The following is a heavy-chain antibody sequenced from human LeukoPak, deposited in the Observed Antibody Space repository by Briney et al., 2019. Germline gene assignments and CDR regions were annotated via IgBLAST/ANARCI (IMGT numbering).Heavy chain of an antibody. V-gene: IGHV4-31*03. CDR1: GGSINSGGFY. J-gene: IGHJ6*02. Sequence: SETLSLTCTVSGGSINSGGFYWSWIRQHPGRGLEYIGYIHYSGSTYYNPSLKSRVSISVDTSKNQFSLKLSSVTAADTAVYYCARERSGRYYIYGMDVWGQGTTVTVSS. CDR3: ARERSGRYYIYGMDV. CDR2: IHYSGST. D-gene: IGHD3-10*01.